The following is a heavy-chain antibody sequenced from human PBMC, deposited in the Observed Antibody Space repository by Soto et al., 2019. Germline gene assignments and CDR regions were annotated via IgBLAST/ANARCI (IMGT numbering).Heavy chain of an antibody. CDR3: ARERYGDYGRGTFDI. CDR2: TYYRSKWYN. Sequence: SQTFSLTCAISGDSVSNNSAAWNWIRQSPSRGLEWLGRTYYRSKWYNDYAVSVKSRIIINPDTSKNQFSLQLNSVTPEDTAVYYCARERYGDYGRGTFDIWGQGTMVTVSS. V-gene: IGHV6-1*01. D-gene: IGHD4-17*01. J-gene: IGHJ3*02. CDR1: GDSVSNNSAA.